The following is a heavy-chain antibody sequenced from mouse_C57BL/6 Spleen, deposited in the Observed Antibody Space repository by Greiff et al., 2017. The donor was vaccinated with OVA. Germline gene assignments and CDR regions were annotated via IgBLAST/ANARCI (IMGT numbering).Heavy chain of an antibody. D-gene: IGHD1-1*01. Sequence: EVQLQESGGGLVQPKGSLKLSCAASGFSFNTYAMNWVRQAPGKGLEWVARIRSKSNNYATYYADSVKDRFTISRDDSESMLYLQMNNLKTEDTAMYYCVRQPLQLLRFDYWGQGTTLTVSS. CDR3: VRQPLQLLRFDY. CDR1: GFSFNTYA. J-gene: IGHJ2*01. CDR2: IRSKSNNYAT. V-gene: IGHV10-1*01.